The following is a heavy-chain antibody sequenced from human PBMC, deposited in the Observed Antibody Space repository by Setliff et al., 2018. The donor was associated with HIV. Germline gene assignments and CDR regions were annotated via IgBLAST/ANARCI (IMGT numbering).Heavy chain of an antibody. CDR2: FDPQDGET. J-gene: IGHJ4*02. D-gene: IGHD2-8*01. CDR3: ARTPYCTNGLCYRYYFDY. CDR1: GYTLSELS. V-gene: IGHV1-24*01. Sequence: ASVKVSCKVYGYTLSELSIHWVRQAPGKGLEWMGYFDPQDGETVYAQKFQGRVTLTEDTSTGTAYMELSGLRSEDTAVYYCARTPYCTNGLCYRYYFDYWGQGTLVTVSS.